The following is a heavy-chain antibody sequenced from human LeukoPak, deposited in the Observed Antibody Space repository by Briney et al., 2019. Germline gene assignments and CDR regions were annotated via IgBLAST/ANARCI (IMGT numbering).Heavy chain of an antibody. CDR1: GFAFSSYA. D-gene: IGHD3-22*01. CDR3: AKVEHYYDSSGYLYYFDY. V-gene: IGHV3-23*01. J-gene: IGHJ4*02. Sequence: GGSLRLSCAASGFAFSSYAMSWVRQAPGKGLGWVSAISGSGGSTYYADSVKGRFTISRDNSKNTLYLQMNSLRAEDTAVYYCAKVEHYYDSSGYLYYFDYWGQGTLVTVSS. CDR2: ISGSGGST.